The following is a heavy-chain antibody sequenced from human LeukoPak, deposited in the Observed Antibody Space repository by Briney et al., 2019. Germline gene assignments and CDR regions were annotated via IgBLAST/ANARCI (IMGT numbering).Heavy chain of an antibody. J-gene: IGHJ4*02. D-gene: IGHD6-19*01. CDR2: ISNGGGST. Sequence: GGSLRLSCAASGFTFAGYAMSWVRQASGKGLEWVSGISNGGGSTYYADSVKGRFTISRDNSRNTLYLQMNSLRADDTAVYYCATGKQWLSFDSWGQGTLVTVSS. CDR1: GFTFAGYA. CDR3: ATGKQWLSFDS. V-gene: IGHV3-23*01.